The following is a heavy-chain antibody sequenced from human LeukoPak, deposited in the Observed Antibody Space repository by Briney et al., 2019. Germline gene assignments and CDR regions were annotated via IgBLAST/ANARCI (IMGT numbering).Heavy chain of an antibody. V-gene: IGHV4-39*07. Sequence: SETLSLTCSVSGDSVSNSRVYWGWLRQTPGEGLEWIGSIYNNGGTYYKSSLESRVTISVDTPKNQFSLKLTSVTAADTAVYYCAREGASQDVRGFDYWGQGTQVTVSA. CDR1: GDSVSNSRVY. D-gene: IGHD3-10*02. CDR3: AREGASQDVRGFDY. J-gene: IGHJ4*02. CDR2: IYNNGGT.